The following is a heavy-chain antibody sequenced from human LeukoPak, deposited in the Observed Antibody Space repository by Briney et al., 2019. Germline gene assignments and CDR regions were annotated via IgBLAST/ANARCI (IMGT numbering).Heavy chain of an antibody. Sequence: SETLSLTCAVSGYSISSGYYWGWIRQPPGKGLEWIGSIYHSGSTYYNPSLKSRVTISVDTSENQFSLKLSSVTAADAAEYYCAREKAAAGKGYYGMDVWGKGTTVTVSS. CDR2: IYHSGST. J-gene: IGHJ6*04. CDR3: AREKAAAGKGYYGMDV. V-gene: IGHV4-38-2*02. CDR1: GYSISSGYY. D-gene: IGHD6-13*01.